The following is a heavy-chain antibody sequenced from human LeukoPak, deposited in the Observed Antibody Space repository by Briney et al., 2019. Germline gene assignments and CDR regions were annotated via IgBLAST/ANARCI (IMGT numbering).Heavy chain of an antibody. CDR1: GFTFSDYY. CDR3: ARVDGVFDS. V-gene: IGHV3-11*04. CDR2: ISGGGAPI. Sequence: TGGSLRLSCAASGFTFSDYYMGWIRQAPGEGLQWISYISGGGAPIYYADSVKGRFTTSRDNAKNVLYLQMSSLRAEDTAVFYCARVDGVFDSWGQGTLVTVSS. J-gene: IGHJ4*02. D-gene: IGHD2-8*01.